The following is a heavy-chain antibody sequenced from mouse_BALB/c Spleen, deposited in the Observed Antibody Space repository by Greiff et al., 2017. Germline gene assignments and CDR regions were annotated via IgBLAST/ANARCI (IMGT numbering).Heavy chain of an antibody. J-gene: IGHJ2*01. V-gene: IGHV1S137*01. CDR2: ISTYYGDA. CDR3: AREYYGSTYFDY. Sequence: VKLQESGAELVRPGVSVKISCKGSGYTFTDYAMHWVKQSHAKSLEWIGVISTYYGDASYNQKFKGKATMTVDKSSSTAYMELARLTSEDSAIYYCAREYYGSTYFDYWGQGTTLTVSS. CDR1: GYTFTDYA. D-gene: IGHD1-1*01.